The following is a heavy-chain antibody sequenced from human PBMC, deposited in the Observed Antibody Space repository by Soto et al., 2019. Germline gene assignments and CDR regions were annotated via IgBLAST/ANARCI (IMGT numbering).Heavy chain of an antibody. CDR1: GGSISGYY. V-gene: IGHV4-59*08. J-gene: IGHJ3*02. Sequence: NPSETLSLTCSVSGGSISGYYWSWIRQSPAKGLEWIGYIYYSGSTNYNPSLKSRVTISVDTSKNQFSLKLRSVTAADTALYYCARHLYCTNGVCYSHAFDIWGQGTMVTVSS. D-gene: IGHD2-8*01. CDR3: ARHLYCTNGVCYSHAFDI. CDR2: IYYSGST.